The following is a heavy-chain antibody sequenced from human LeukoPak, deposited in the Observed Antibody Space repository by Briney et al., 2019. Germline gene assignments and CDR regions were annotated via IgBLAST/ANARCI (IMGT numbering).Heavy chain of an antibody. Sequence: PSETLSLTCAVSGGSISSGGYSWSWIRQPPGKGLEWIGYISHSGSTYYNPSLKSRVTISVDRSKNQFSLKLTTVTAADTAVYYCARYSSTWPYWYFDLRGRGTLVTVSS. CDR3: ARYSSTWPYWYFDL. CDR1: GGSISSGGYS. J-gene: IGHJ2*01. D-gene: IGHD6-13*01. CDR2: ISHSGST. V-gene: IGHV4-30-2*01.